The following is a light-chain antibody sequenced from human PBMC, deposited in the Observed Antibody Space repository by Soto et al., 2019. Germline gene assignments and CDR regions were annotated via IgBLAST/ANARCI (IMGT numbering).Light chain of an antibody. CDR2: DAS. CDR1: ESVGRH. Sequence: EVVVTLSLATVSVSTGERATXSCRASESVGRHLAWYHQKPGQAPKLLIFDASTRATGVPARFSGSGSGTEFTLTVSSLQSEDIAVYFCQEYNNWPPNFGQGTRTEV. V-gene: IGKV3-15*01. CDR3: QEYNNWPPN. J-gene: IGKJ5*01.